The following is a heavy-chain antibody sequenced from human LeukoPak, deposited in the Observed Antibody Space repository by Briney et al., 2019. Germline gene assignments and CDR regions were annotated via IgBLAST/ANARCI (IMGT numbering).Heavy chain of an antibody. V-gene: IGHV1-69*04. CDR1: GGTFSSYA. D-gene: IGHD4-23*01. CDR2: IIPILGIA. CDR3: ARDRGGYGGLKAFDI. J-gene: IGHJ3*02. Sequence: SVKVSCKASGGTFSSYAISWVRQAPGQGLEWMGRIIPILGIANYAQKFQGRVTITADKSTSTAYMELSSLRSEDTAVYYCARDRGGYGGLKAFDIWGQGTMVTVSS.